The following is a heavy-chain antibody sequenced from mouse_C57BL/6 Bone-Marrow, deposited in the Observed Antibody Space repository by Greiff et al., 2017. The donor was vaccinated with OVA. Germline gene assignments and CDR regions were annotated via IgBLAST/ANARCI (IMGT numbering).Heavy chain of an antibody. D-gene: IGHD2-5*01. Sequence: VQLQHSGAELVRPGASVKLSCTASGFNIKDYYMHWVKQRPEQGLEWIGRIDPEDGDTEYAPKFQGKATMTADTSSNTAYLQLSSLTSEDTAVYYCATSYYSNTDYFDYWGQGTTLTVSS. CDR2: IDPEDGDT. CDR1: GFNIKDYY. V-gene: IGHV14-1*01. CDR3: ATSYYSNTDYFDY. J-gene: IGHJ2*01.